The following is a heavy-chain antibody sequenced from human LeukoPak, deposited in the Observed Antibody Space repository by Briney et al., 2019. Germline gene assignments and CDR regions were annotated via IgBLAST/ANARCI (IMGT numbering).Heavy chain of an antibody. CDR3: ARLGGDSSDYPFDH. CDR2: IIPLFGTA. V-gene: IGHV1-69*13. J-gene: IGHJ4*02. CDR1: GGTFNSFV. Sequence: GASVKVSCKASGGTFNSFVISWVRQAPGQGLEWMGGIIPLFGTANYAQKFQDRATITAEESTSTAYMELSSLRSEDTAFYYCARLGGDSSDYPFDHWGQGTLVTVSS. D-gene: IGHD3-22*01.